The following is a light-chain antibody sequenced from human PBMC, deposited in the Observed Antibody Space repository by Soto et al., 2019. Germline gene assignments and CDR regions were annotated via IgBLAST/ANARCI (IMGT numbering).Light chain of an antibody. CDR1: QSVGQS. V-gene: IGKV3-15*01. CDR3: QQYNNWWT. Sequence: EIVLTQSPGALSLSPGGRATLSCRASQSVGQSLAWYQQRPGQAPRLLIYGASTRATGIPARFSGSGSGTEFTLTISSLQSEDFAVYYCQQYNNWWTFGQGTKVDIK. CDR2: GAS. J-gene: IGKJ1*01.